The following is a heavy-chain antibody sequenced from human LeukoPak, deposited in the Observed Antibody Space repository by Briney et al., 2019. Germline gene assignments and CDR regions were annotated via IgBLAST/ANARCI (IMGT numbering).Heavy chain of an antibody. J-gene: IGHJ6*03. CDR1: GGSVSSANYY. CDR2: IYYSGST. Sequence: NTSETLSLTCTVSGGSVSSANYYWGWIRQPPGKGLEWIGSIYYSGSTYYNPSLKSRVTISVDTSKNQFSLKLSSVTAADTAVYYCAREFASTLNYYYYMDVWGKGTTVTVSS. CDR3: AREFASTLNYYYYMDV. V-gene: IGHV4-39*07. D-gene: IGHD3-10*01.